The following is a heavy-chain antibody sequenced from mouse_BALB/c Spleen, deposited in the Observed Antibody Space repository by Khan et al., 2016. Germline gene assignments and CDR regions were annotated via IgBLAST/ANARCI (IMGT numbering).Heavy chain of an antibody. D-gene: IGHD1-2*01. V-gene: IGHV3-2*02. J-gene: IGHJ2*01. CDR2: LSYSGST. Sequence: VQLKESGPGLVTPSQSLSLTRTVTGHSITSGYGWNWIRQFPGNKLEWMGYLSYSGSTNYNPSLKSRISITRDTSKNQFFLQLNSVTTEDTATYYCARTARIKYWGQGTTLTVSS. CDR3: ARTARIKY. CDR1: GHSITSGYG.